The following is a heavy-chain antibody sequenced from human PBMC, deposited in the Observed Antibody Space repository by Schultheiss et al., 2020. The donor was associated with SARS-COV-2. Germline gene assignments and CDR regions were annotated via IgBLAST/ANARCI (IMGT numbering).Heavy chain of an antibody. Sequence: SETLSLTCAVSGGSISSSNWWSWVRQPPGKGLEWIGEINHSGSTNYNPSLKSRVTISVDTSKNQFSLKLSSVTAEDTAVYYCARSISGYHSGGFDIWGQGTMVTVSS. V-gene: IGHV4-4*02. CDR1: GGSISSSNW. CDR2: INHSGST. J-gene: IGHJ3*02. D-gene: IGHD3-22*01. CDR3: ARSISGYHSGGFDI.